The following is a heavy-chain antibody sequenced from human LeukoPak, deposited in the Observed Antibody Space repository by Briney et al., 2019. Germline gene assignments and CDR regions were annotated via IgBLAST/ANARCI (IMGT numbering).Heavy chain of an antibody. V-gene: IGHV3-30*02. D-gene: IGHD6-6*01. Sequence: GGSLRLSCAASGFTFSSYGMHWVRQAPGKGLEWVAFIRYDGSNKYYADSVKGRFTISRDNSKNTLYLQMNSLRAEDTAVYYCAKWAYSSSSVYYYYMDVWGKGTTVTVSS. CDR1: GFTFSSYG. J-gene: IGHJ6*03. CDR3: AKWAYSSSSVYYYYMDV. CDR2: IRYDGSNK.